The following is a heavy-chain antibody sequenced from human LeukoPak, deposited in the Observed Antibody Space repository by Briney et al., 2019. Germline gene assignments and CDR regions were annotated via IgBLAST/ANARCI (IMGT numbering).Heavy chain of an antibody. Sequence: SETLSLTCAVYGGSFSGYYWSWIRQPAGKGLEWIGRIYTSGSINYNPSLKSRVTISVDTSKNQFSLKLSSVTAADTAVYYCARERLDGYNYRLIDYWGQGTLVTVSS. CDR1: GGSFSGYY. CDR2: IYTSGSI. V-gene: IGHV4-4*07. D-gene: IGHD5-24*01. J-gene: IGHJ4*02. CDR3: ARERLDGYNYRLIDY.